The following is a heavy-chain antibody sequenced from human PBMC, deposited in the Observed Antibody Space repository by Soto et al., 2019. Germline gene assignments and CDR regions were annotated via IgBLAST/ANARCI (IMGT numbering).Heavy chain of an antibody. D-gene: IGHD3-10*01. Sequence: ASVKVSCKASGYTFTSYDINWVRQATGQGLEWMGWMNPNSGNTGYAQKFQGRVTMTRNTSISTAYMELSSLRSEDTAVYYCARGPEPHAYYYGSGSYSYNWFDPWGQGTLVTVSS. CDR3: ARGPEPHAYYYGSGSYSYNWFDP. J-gene: IGHJ5*02. CDR1: GYTFTSYD. V-gene: IGHV1-8*01. CDR2: MNPNSGNT.